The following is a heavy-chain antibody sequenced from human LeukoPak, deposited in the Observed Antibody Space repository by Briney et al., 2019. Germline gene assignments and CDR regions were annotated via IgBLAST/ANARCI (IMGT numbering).Heavy chain of an antibody. CDR2: IYPGDSDT. J-gene: IGHJ4*02. V-gene: IGHV5-51*01. Sequence: GESLKISCKGSGYSFTSYWIGWVRQMPGKGLEWMGIIYPGDSDTRYSPSFQGQVTISADKSISTAYLQWSSLNASDTAMYYSARQFSSGWYYFDYWGQGTLVTVSS. CDR1: GYSFTSYW. D-gene: IGHD6-19*01. CDR3: ARQFSSGWYYFDY.